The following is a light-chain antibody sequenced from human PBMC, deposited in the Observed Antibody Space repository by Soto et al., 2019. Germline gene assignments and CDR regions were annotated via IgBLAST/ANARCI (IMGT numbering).Light chain of an antibody. V-gene: IGLV2-11*01. Sequence: QSVLTQPRSVSGSPGQSVTISCTGTSSDVGGYNFVSWYQQHPGKAPKLMIYDVNKRPSGVPDRFSGSKSGNTASLTISGLLAEDEADYYCCSYAGDYTPYVFGTGTKVTVL. J-gene: IGLJ1*01. CDR2: DVN. CDR1: SSDVGGYNF. CDR3: CSYAGDYTPYV.